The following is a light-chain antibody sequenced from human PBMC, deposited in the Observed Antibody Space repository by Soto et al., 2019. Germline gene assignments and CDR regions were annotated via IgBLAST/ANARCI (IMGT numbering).Light chain of an antibody. V-gene: IGKV3-15*01. J-gene: IGKJ1*01. Sequence: EMVMTQPPATLSVPPGERATLSCRASQSVSSNLAWYLQKPGQSPRLLIYCASTRATGIPARFSGSGSGTEFTLTISSLQAEDFAVYYCQQDNNWLRTFGQGTKVDIK. CDR3: QQDNNWLRT. CDR2: CAS. CDR1: QSVSSN.